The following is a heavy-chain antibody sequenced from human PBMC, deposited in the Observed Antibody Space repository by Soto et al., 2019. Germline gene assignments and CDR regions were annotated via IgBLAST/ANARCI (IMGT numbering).Heavy chain of an antibody. V-gene: IGHV2-5*02. CDR1: GFSLSTSGVG. Sequence: QITLKESGPTLVKPTQTLTLTCTFSGFSLSTSGVGVGWIRQPPGKALEWLALIYWDDDKRYSPSLKSRLTTAKDTHKHQVVLTITNMDPVATPTSYGAPRLDPLFGVATESWGQGTLVTVSS. J-gene: IGHJ4*02. CDR2: IYWDDDK. CDR3: APRLDPLFGVATES. D-gene: IGHD3-3*01.